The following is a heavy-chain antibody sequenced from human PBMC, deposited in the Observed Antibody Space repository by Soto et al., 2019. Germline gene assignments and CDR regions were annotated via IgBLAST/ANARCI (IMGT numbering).Heavy chain of an antibody. D-gene: IGHD3-10*01. CDR2: TIPALGKT. CDR1: GYTFTTNY. V-gene: IGHV1-46*01. CDR3: ARGPFRPSAMDV. J-gene: IGHJ6*02. Sequence: ASVKVSCKASGYTFTTNYMHWVRQAPGQGLEWMGGTIPALGKTHYIEKFQGRVTITVDDATRTVYMEVRDLTSEDTAIYYCARGPFRPSAMDVWGQGTTVTVSS.